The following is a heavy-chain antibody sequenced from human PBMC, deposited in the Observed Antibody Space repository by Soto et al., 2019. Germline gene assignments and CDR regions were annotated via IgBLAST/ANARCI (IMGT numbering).Heavy chain of an antibody. CDR1: GASISSSSFY. D-gene: IGHD6-6*01. CDR3: ARHVRDSSLFSGRDYFDY. Sequence: QLQLQESGPGLVKPSETLSLTCTVSGASISSSSFYWGWIRQPPGKGLEWIASIYYSGSTFYNPSLNSRVTMAVDTSKNQFSLNLRSVTAADTAVYYCARHVRDSSLFSGRDYFDYWGQGTLVTVSS. V-gene: IGHV4-39*01. CDR2: IYYSGST. J-gene: IGHJ4*02.